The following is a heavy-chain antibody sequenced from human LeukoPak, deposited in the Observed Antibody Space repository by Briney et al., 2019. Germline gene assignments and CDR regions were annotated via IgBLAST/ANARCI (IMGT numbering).Heavy chain of an antibody. CDR3: ARGSSYYDSSGSKHDAFDI. CDR2: IYYSGST. Sequence: PSETLSLTCTVSGGSISSYYWSWIRQPPGKGLEWIGYIYYSGSTIYNPSLKSRVTISVDTSKNQFSLKLSSVTAADTAVYYCARGSSYYDSSGSKHDAFDIWGQGTMVTVSS. CDR1: GGSISSYY. V-gene: IGHV4-59*01. D-gene: IGHD3-22*01. J-gene: IGHJ3*02.